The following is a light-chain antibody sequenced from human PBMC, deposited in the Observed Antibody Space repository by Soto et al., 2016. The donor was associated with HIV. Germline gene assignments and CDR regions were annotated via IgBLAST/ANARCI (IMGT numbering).Light chain of an antibody. CDR2: AAS. Sequence: DIQMTQSPSSLSASVGDRVTITCRASQSISNYLNWYQQKPGKAPKLLIYAASSLQSGVPSRFSGRRYGTDFTLSISSLQPEDFATYYCQQSFSTPRTFGQGTKLEI. J-gene: IGKJ2*01. CDR1: QSISNY. V-gene: IGKV1-39*01. CDR3: QQSFSTPRT.